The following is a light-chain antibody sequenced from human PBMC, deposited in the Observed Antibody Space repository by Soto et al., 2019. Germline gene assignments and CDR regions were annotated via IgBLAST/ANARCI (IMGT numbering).Light chain of an antibody. Sequence: EIVLTQSPGTLSLSPGERATLSCRASQSVTSRYLAWYQKKPGQAPRLLICGASIRDTGIPDRFSGSGSGTDLTLTISRLESEDFAVYYCQQFHNWPPITFGQGTRLEVK. CDR2: GAS. V-gene: IGKV3-20*01. CDR1: QSVTSRY. CDR3: QQFHNWPPIT. J-gene: IGKJ5*01.